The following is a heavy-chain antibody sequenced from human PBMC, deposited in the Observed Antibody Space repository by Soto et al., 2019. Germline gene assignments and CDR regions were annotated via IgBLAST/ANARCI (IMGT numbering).Heavy chain of an antibody. D-gene: IGHD3-22*01. CDR3: AKDTAYYYDSSGYYFDY. V-gene: IGHV3-30*18. J-gene: IGHJ4*02. CDR2: ISYAGSNK. Sequence: QVQLVESGGGVVQPGRSLRLSCAASGFTFSSYGMHWVRQAPGKGLEWVAVISYAGSNKYYADSVKGRFTISRDNSKNTLYLQMTSLRAEDTAVYYCAKDTAYYYDSSGYYFDYWGQGTLVTVSS. CDR1: GFTFSSYG.